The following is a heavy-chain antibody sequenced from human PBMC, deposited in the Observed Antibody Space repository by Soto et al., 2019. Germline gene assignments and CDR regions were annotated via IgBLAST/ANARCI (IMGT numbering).Heavy chain of an antibody. J-gene: IGHJ4*02. V-gene: IGHV3-33*01. CDR3: ASCSSSGWYQAHFDY. Sequence: QVQLVESGGGVVQPGRSLRLSCAASGFTFSSYGMHWVRQAPGKGLEWVAVIWYEGSNKYYADSVKGRFTISRDNSKNTLYLQMNSLRAEDTAVYYCASCSSSGWYQAHFDYWGQGTLVTVSS. D-gene: IGHD6-19*01. CDR1: GFTFSSYG. CDR2: IWYEGSNK.